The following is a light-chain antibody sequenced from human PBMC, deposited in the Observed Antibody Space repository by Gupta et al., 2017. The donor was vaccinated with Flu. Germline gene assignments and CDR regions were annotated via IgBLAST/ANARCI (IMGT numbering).Light chain of an antibody. Sequence: IVLSLSPGTLSSSPGERATISCRACQRVSSSYLAWYQQKPGQAPRFLIYRASSRDTGIPDRFSGSGSGTDFTLTISRLQPEDFAVYYCQQYGSSPVTFGQGTKLEIK. CDR3: QQYGSSPVT. CDR2: RAS. J-gene: IGKJ2*01. V-gene: IGKV3-20*01. CDR1: QRVSSSY.